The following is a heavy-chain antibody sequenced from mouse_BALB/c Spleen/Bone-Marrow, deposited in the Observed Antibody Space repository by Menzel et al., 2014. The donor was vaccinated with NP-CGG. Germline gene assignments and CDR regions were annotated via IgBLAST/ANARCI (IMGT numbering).Heavy chain of an antibody. Sequence: VQLQQSGSVLVRPGASVKLSCKASGYTFTSSWMHWAKPRPGQGLEWIGELHPNTDNTNYDEKFKGKATLTVDTSSSTAYVDLSSLTSEDSAVYYCARHHRYAYYVDYWGQGTTLTVSS. V-gene: IGHV1S130*01. J-gene: IGHJ2*01. D-gene: IGHD2-14*01. CDR1: GYTFTSSW. CDR2: LHPNTDNT. CDR3: ARHHRYAYYVDY.